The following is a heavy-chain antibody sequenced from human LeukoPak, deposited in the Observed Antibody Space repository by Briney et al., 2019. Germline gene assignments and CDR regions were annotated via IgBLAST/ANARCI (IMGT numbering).Heavy chain of an antibody. J-gene: IGHJ4*02. CDR3: ARDVSGDGYNFFDY. CDR2: FSGGAT. CDR1: GFTVSSNE. V-gene: IGHV3-38-3*01. Sequence: GGSLRLSCAASGFTVSSNEMSWVRQAPGKGLEWVSSFSGGATFYADSRKDRFTISRDNSKNTVYLQINSLRVEDTAVYYCARDVSGDGYNFFDYWGLGILVTVSS. D-gene: IGHD5-24*01.